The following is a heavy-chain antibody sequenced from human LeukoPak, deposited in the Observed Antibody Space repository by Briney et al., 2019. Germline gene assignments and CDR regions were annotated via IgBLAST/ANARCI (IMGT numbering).Heavy chain of an antibody. J-gene: IGHJ4*02. CDR1: GFAFNRYG. D-gene: IGHD6-25*01. CDR2: IWYDGSNK. V-gene: IGHV3-33*01. Sequence: PGGSLRLSCGTSGFAFNRYGMNWVRQAPGKGLEWVAGIWYDGSNKYYADSVKGRFAISRDNSNNTLYLELINVRAEDTAHYYCTRDGGIAAAPRILEPHGVDYWGQGTLVTVSS. CDR3: TRDGGIAAAPRILEPHGVDY.